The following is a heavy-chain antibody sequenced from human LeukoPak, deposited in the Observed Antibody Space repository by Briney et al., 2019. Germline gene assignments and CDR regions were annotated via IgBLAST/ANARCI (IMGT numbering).Heavy chain of an antibody. J-gene: IGHJ5*02. CDR1: GYSISSGYY. D-gene: IGHD1-14*01. V-gene: IGHV4-38-2*01. CDR2: IYHSGST. CDR3: APPEGIGP. Sequence: SXXLSLTCAVSGYSISSGYYWGWIRPPPGKGLEWIGSIYHSGSTYYNPSLKSRVTISVDTSKNQFSLKLSSVTAADTAVYYCAPPEGIGPWGQGTLVTVSS.